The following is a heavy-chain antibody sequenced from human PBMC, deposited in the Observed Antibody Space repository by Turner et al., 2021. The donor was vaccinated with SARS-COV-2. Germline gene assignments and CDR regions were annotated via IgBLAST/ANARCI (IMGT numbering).Heavy chain of an antibody. CDR2: IYSGGSK. J-gene: IGHJ6*02. CDR3: ARPFGTAVVPPS. CDR1: GFVVSSNS. V-gene: IGHV3-53*02. D-gene: IGHD2-2*01. Sequence: EVQLVETGGCLIQPGGSLRLSCAASGFVVSSNSMNWVRQAPGEGVEWISVIYSGGSKDYAESVKGRFTISRDSSKNTLYLQMNSLRAEDTAVYYCARPFGTAVVPPSWGQGTTVTVSS.